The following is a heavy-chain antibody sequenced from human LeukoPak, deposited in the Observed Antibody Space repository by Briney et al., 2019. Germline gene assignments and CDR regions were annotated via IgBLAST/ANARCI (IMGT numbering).Heavy chain of an antibody. CDR1: GFTFSSHG. J-gene: IGHJ1*01. D-gene: IGHD4-17*01. V-gene: IGHV3-30*18. CDR2: ISYDGSNK. CDR3: AKGNEDYGDYGIQH. Sequence: GGSLRLSCAASGFTFSSHGMHWVRQAPGKGLEWVAVISYDGSNKYYADSVKGRFTISRDNSKNTLYLQMNSLRAEDTAVYYCAKGNEDYGDYGIQHWGQGTLVTVSS.